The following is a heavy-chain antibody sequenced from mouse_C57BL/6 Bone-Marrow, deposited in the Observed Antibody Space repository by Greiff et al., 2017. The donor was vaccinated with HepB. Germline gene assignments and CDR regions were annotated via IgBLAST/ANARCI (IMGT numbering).Heavy chain of an antibody. CDR1: GFTFSSYA. J-gene: IGHJ1*03. CDR3: AREGSGSSLRYFDV. CDR2: ISDGGSYT. D-gene: IGHD1-1*01. V-gene: IGHV5-4*01. Sequence: VKLVESGGGLVKPGGSLKLSCAASGFTFSSYAMSWVRQTPEKRLEWVATISDGGSYTYYPDNVKGRFTISRDNAKNNLYLQMSHLKSEDTAMYYCAREGSGSSLRYFDVWGTGTTVTVSS.